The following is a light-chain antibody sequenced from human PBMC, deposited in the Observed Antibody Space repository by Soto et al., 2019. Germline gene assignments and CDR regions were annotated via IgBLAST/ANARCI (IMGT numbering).Light chain of an antibody. J-gene: IGKJ2*01. V-gene: IGKV3-11*01. CDR3: QQRSNWPPMYT. Sequence: DIVLTQSTATLSLSPGERATLSCRASQSVSSYLAWYQQRPGHVPRLLIYDASKRATGIPARFSASGSGTDFTLTISSLEPEYFAIYFCQQRSNWPPMYTFGQGTKLEIK. CDR1: QSVSSY. CDR2: DAS.